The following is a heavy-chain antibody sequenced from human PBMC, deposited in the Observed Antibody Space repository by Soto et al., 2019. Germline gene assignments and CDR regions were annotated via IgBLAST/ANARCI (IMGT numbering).Heavy chain of an antibody. CDR2: IYWNDDK. D-gene: IGHD5-18*01. J-gene: IGHJ5*02. V-gene: IGHV2-5*01. Sequence: SGPTLVNPTQTLTLTCTFSGFSLSTSGVGVGWIRQPPGKALEWLALIYWNDDKRYSPSLKSRLTITKDTSKNQVVLTMTNMDPVDTATYYCAHRLRDTAMVTRGGETFDPWGQGTLVTVSS. CDR3: AHRLRDTAMVTRGGETFDP. CDR1: GFSLSTSGVG.